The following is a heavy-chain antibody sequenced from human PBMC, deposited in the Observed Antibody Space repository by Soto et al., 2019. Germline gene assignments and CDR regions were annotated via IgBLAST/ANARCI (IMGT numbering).Heavy chain of an antibody. J-gene: IGHJ5*02. Sequence: SETLSLTCTVSGGSISSSSYYWGWIRQPPGKGLEWIGSIYYSGSTYYNPSLKSRVTISVDTSKNQFSLKLSSVTAADTAVYYCARHEVDYYGSGTNWFDPWGQGTLVTVSS. CDR1: GGSISSSSYY. CDR3: ARHEVDYYGSGTNWFDP. V-gene: IGHV4-39*01. CDR2: IYYSGST. D-gene: IGHD3-10*01.